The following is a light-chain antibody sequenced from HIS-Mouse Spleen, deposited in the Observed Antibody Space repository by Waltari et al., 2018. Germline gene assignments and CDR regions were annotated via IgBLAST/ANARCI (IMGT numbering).Light chain of an antibody. V-gene: IGLV2-23*01. CDR2: EGS. J-gene: IGLJ2*01. Sequence: QSALTQPASVSGSPGQSITIPCTGTSSAVGSYNLVSRYQQHPGKAPKLMIYEGSKRPSGVSNRFSGSKSANTASLTISGLQAEDEADYYCCSYAGSSTYVVFGGGTKLTVL. CDR1: SSAVGSYNL. CDR3: CSYAGSSTYVV.